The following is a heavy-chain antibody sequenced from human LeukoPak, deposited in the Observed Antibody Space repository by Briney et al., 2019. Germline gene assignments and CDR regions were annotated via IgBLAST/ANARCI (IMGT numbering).Heavy chain of an antibody. CDR1: GGSISSSSYY. Sequence: SETLSLTCTVSGGSISSSSYYWGWIRQPPWKGLEWVGSIYYSGNTYYNPSLKSRVTISVDTSKNQFSLKLSSVTAADTAVYYCARLTGYYDSSGYVDYWGQGTLVTVSS. CDR3: ARLTGYYDSSGYVDY. CDR2: IYYSGNT. V-gene: IGHV4-39*01. D-gene: IGHD3-22*01. J-gene: IGHJ4*02.